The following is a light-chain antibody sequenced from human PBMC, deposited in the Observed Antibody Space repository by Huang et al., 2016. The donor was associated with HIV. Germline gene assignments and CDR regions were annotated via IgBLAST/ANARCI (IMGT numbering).Light chain of an antibody. Sequence: DMVMTQSPGTLSVSPGERATLSCRASQSVKKNLAWYKQKPGQAPRLLISGVSTRDTGVPARFSGNGSETEFTLTITSVQSEDSAVYYCQQYNNWPPYDFGQGTKLEIK. J-gene: IGKJ2*01. CDR2: GVS. CDR3: QQYNNWPPYD. CDR1: QSVKKN. V-gene: IGKV3-15*01.